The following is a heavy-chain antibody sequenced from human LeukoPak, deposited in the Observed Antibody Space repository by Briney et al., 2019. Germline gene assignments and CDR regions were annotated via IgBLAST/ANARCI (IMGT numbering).Heavy chain of an antibody. Sequence: SETLSLTCTVSGGSISSASYYWSWIRQPAGKGLEWIGRIYISGSTNYNPPLKSRVTISVDTPKNQFSLKLSSVTAADTAVYYCAREREGPYGYLDYWGQGTLVTVSS. CDR3: AREREGPYGYLDY. D-gene: IGHD4-17*01. J-gene: IGHJ4*02. V-gene: IGHV4-61*02. CDR2: IYISGST. CDR1: GGSISSASYY.